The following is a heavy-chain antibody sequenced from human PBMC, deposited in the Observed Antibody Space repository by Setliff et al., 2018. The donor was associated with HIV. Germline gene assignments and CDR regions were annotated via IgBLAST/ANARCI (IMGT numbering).Heavy chain of an antibody. CDR2: IIPIFGTA. J-gene: IGHJ4*02. CDR3: ARDRFRGGVGTGLAEY. Sequence: SVKVSCKASGGTFSSYAISWVRQAPGQGLEWMGGIIPIFGTANYAQKFQGRVTITADESTSTAYMELSSLSAEDTAVYYCARDRFRGGVGTGLAEYWGQGTVVTVSS. D-gene: IGHD3-16*01. V-gene: IGHV1-69*13. CDR1: GGTFSSYA.